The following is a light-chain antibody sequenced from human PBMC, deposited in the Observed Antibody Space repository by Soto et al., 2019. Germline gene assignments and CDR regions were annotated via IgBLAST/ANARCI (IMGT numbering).Light chain of an antibody. V-gene: IGKV3-11*01. CDR2: DAS. CDR3: QQLRTYPLP. CDR1: QSVSSY. J-gene: IGKJ4*01. Sequence: EIGLTQSPATLSFSPGERATLSCRASQSVSSYLAWYQQKPGQAPRLLIYDASNRATGIPARFSGSGSGTDFTLTISSLQPEDFATYFCQQLRTYPLPFGGGTKVDIK.